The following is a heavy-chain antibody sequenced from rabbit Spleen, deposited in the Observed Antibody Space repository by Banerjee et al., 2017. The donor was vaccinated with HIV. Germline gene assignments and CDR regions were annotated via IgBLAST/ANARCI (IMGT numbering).Heavy chain of an antibody. CDR2: FDGDRNSRT. J-gene: IGHJ4*01. CDR3: ARDGTSSDSYYFKL. CDR1: GFSFSSNYD. V-gene: IGHV1S45*01. D-gene: IGHD1-1*01. Sequence: QEQLVESGGGLVQPEGSLTLTCTASGFSFSSNYDMCWVRQAPGKGLEWIGCFDGDRNSRTYYANWAKGRFTISKTSSTVDLKMTSLTAADTATYFCARDGTSSDSYYFKLWGPGTLVTVS.